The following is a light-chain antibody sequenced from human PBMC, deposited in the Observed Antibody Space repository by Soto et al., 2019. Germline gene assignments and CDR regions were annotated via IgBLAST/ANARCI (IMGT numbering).Light chain of an antibody. J-gene: IGKJ3*01. CDR2: AAS. CDR1: QDISRY. CDR3: QQLNTYPLFT. V-gene: IGKV1-9*01. Sequence: DIQLTQSPSFLSASVGDRVTITCRASQDISRYLAWYQQKAGKAPKLLIYAASTLQKGVPSRFSGSGSGTEFTLTISSLQPDEFATDYCQQLNTYPLFTFGPRTEVDI.